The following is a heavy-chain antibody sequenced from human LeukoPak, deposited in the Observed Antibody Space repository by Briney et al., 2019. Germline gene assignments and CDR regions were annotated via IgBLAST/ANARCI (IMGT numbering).Heavy chain of an antibody. Sequence: SETLSLTCTVSGGSISSSSYYWGWIRQPPGKGLEWIGSIYYSGSTYYNLSLKSRVTISVDTSKNQFSLKLSSVTAADTAVYYCARGLGVNIVATPFDPWGQGTLVTVSS. V-gene: IGHV4-39*07. CDR3: ARGLGVNIVATPFDP. CDR2: IYYSGST. CDR1: GGSISSSSYY. J-gene: IGHJ5*02. D-gene: IGHD5-12*01.